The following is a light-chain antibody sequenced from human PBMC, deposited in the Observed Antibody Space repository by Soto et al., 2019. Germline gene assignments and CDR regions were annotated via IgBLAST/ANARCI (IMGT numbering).Light chain of an antibody. V-gene: IGLV4-60*02. J-gene: IGLJ2*01. CDR1: SGHSSYI. CDR2: LEVSGSY. CDR3: ETWDNNTLV. Sequence: QPVLTQSSSASASLGSSVKLTCTLSSGHSSYIIAWHQQQPGKAPRSLMKLEVSGSYNQGSGVPDRFSGSSSGADRYLTISNLQFDDEAYYYCETWDNNTLVFGGGTKLTVL.